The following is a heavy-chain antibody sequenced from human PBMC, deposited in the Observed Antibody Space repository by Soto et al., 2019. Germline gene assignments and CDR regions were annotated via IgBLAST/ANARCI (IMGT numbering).Heavy chain of an antibody. CDR2: IIPIFGTA. V-gene: IGHV1-69*13. Sequence: SVKVSCKASGGTFSSYAISWVRQAPGQGLEWMGGIIPIFGTANYAQKFQGRVTITADGSTSTAYMELSSLRSEDTAVYYCARGTRLLSSSNWFEPWGQGTLVTVSS. CDR1: GGTFSSYA. J-gene: IGHJ5*02. D-gene: IGHD2-2*01. CDR3: ARGTRLLSSSNWFEP.